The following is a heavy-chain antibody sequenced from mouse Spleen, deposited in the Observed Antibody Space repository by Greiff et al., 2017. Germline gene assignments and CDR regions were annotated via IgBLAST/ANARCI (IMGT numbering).Heavy chain of an antibody. V-gene: IGHV1-66*01. D-gene: IGHD1-2*01. CDR3: ARYYGYDFDY. CDR2: IYPGSGNT. J-gene: IGHJ2*01. CDR1: GYSFTRYY. Sequence: VKLQESGPELVKPGASVKISCKASGYSFTRYYIHWVKQRPGQGLEWIGWIYPGSGNTKYNENFKGKATLTADTSSSAAYMQLSSLTSEDSAVYYCARYYGYDFDYWGQGTTLTVSS.